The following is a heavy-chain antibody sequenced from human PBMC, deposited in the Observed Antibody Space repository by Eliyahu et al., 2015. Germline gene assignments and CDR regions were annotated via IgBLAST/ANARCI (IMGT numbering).Heavy chain of an antibody. J-gene: IGHJ4*02. D-gene: IGHD3-16*01. CDR1: GFPFXNAW. Sequence: EVQLVESGGGLVKPGGSLRLSCAASGFPFXNAWLSWVRQAPGKGLEWVGRIKSKTDGGTTDYAAPVKGRFTISRDDSKNTLYLQMNSLKTEDTAVYYCTTDHDYVWETLGWGQGTLVTVSS. CDR2: IKSKTDGGTT. CDR3: TTDHDYVWETLG. V-gene: IGHV3-15*01.